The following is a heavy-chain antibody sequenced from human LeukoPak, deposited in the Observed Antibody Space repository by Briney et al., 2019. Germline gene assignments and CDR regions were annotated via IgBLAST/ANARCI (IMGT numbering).Heavy chain of an antibody. V-gene: IGHV3-74*01. CDR1: GFTFSSYW. CDR3: AVIAAAGTVDY. J-gene: IGHJ4*02. D-gene: IGHD6-13*01. CDR2: IDSDGSVT. Sequence: GGSLRLSCAASGFTFSSYWMHWVRQAPGKGLVWVSRIDSDGSVTGYADSVKGRFTISRDNTKNTLYLQMNSLRAEDTAVYYCAVIAAAGTVDYWGQGTLVTVSS.